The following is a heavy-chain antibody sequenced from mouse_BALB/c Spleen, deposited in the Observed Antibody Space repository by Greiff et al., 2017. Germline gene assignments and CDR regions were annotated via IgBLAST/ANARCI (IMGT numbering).Heavy chain of an antibody. CDR3: ARDYGYYFDY. J-gene: IGHJ2*01. CDR1: GYAFSSYW. V-gene: IGHV1-80*01. CDR2: IYPGDGDT. D-gene: IGHD1-2*01. Sequence: QVQLKESGAELVRPGSSVKISCKASGYAFSSYWMNWVKQRPGQGLEWIGQIYPGDGDTNYNGKFKGKATLTADKSSSTAYMQLSSLTSEDSAVYFCARDYGYYFDYWGQGTTLTVSS.